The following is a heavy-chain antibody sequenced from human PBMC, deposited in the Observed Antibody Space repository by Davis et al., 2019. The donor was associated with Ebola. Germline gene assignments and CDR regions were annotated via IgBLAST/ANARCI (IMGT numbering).Heavy chain of an antibody. V-gene: IGHV4-59*01. Sequence: SETLSLTCTVPGGSISSYYWSWIRQPPGKGLEWIGYIYYSGSTNYNPSLKSRVTISVDTSKNQFSLKLSSVTAADTAVYYCAREGQLGLDYWGQGTLVTVSS. CDR3: AREGQLGLDY. D-gene: IGHD6-6*01. J-gene: IGHJ4*02. CDR1: GGSISSYY. CDR2: IYYSGST.